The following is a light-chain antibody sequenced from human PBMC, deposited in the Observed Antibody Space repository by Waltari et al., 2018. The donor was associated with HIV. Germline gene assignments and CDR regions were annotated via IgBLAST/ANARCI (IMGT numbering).Light chain of an antibody. Sequence: DIVMTQSPDSLAVSLGARATINCKSSQSVLYSSNNKNYLAWYQQKPGQPPKLLIYWASTRESGVPDRFSGSASGTDFTLTISSLQAEDVAVYYCQQYYSTPPYTFGQGTKLEIK. V-gene: IGKV4-1*01. CDR3: QQYYSTPPYT. J-gene: IGKJ2*01. CDR2: WAS. CDR1: QSVLYSSNNKNY.